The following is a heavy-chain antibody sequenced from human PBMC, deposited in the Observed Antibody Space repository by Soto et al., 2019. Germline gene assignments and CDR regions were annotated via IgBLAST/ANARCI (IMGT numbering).Heavy chain of an antibody. J-gene: IGHJ4*02. CDR2: LNPSGGST. V-gene: IGHV1-46*01. Sequence: ASVKVSCKASGYTFTSYYIHWVRQAPGQGLEWMAILNPSGGSTSYSQRFQGRVTMTRDTSTGTVYMELSSLTSEDTAVYYCARGDTNYYDRSGDSRNFDYWGQGTLVTVSS. CDR3: ARGDTNYYDRSGDSRNFDY. CDR1: GYTFTSYY. D-gene: IGHD3-22*01.